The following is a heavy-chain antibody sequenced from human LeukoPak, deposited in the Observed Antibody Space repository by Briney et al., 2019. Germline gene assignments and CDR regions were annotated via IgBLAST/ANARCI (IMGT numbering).Heavy chain of an antibody. D-gene: IGHD3-10*01. CDR3: AKVPYGSGNYWYFDL. CDR2: ISSSGGST. J-gene: IGHJ2*01. CDR1: GFTFSSYA. V-gene: IGHV3-23*01. Sequence: GGSLRLSCAASGFTFSSYAMNWVRQAPGKGLEWVSGISSSGGSTSYADSVKGRFTISRDNSKNTLYLQMNSLRAEDTAIYYCAKVPYGSGNYWYFDLWGRGTLVTVCS.